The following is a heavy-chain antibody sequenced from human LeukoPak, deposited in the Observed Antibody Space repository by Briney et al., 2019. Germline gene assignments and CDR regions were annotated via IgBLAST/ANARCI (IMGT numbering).Heavy chain of an antibody. D-gene: IGHD3-9*01. Sequence: ASVKVSCKASGYTFTSYGISWVRQAPGQGLEWMGWISAYNGNTNYAQKLQGRVTMTTDTSTSTAYMELRSLRSDDPAVYYCARGGYDILTGYHPFDYWGQGTLVTVSS. CDR1: GYTFTSYG. CDR2: ISAYNGNT. J-gene: IGHJ4*02. CDR3: ARGGYDILTGYHPFDY. V-gene: IGHV1-18*04.